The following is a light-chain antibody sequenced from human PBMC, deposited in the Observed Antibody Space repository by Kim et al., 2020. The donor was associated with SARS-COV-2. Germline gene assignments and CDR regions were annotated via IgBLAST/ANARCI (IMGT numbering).Light chain of an antibody. J-gene: IGLJ1*01. V-gene: IGLV2-14*01. CDR3: SSYRSGNTFV. CDR2: DVT. CDR1: SSDVGGYDY. Sequence: QSALTQPASVSGSPGQSITIPCTGTSSDVGGYDYVSSYQQLPGKAPKLIIYDVTKRPSGVSDRFSGSKSGNTASLTISGLQAEDEADYYCSSYRSGNTFVFGPGTKVTVL.